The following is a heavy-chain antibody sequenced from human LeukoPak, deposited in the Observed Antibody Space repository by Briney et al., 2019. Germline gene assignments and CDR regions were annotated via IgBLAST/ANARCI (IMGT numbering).Heavy chain of an antibody. V-gene: IGHV3-7*01. CDR3: ARTIEMATISYFDY. CDR2: INQDGTEK. Sequence: GGSLRLSCAASGFTFTTYWMTWVRQAPGKGLEWVANINQDGTEKYYVDSVKGRFTISRDNAKNSLYLQMNSLRAGDTAVYYCARTIEMATISYFDYWGQGTLVTVSS. D-gene: IGHD5-24*01. CDR1: GFTFTTYW. J-gene: IGHJ4*02.